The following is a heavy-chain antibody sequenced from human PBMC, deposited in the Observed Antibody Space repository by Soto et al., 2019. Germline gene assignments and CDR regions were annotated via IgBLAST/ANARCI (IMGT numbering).Heavy chain of an antibody. CDR3: AKADSALGAFDI. V-gene: IGHV4-31*03. Sequence: SETLSLTCTVSGGSISSGGYYWSWIRQHPGKGLEWIGYIYYSGSTYYNPSLKSRVTISVDTSKNQFSLKLSSVTAADTAVYYCAKADSALGAFDIWGQGTMVTIS. CDR2: IYYSGST. J-gene: IGHJ3*02. CDR1: GGSISSGGYY. D-gene: IGHD7-27*01.